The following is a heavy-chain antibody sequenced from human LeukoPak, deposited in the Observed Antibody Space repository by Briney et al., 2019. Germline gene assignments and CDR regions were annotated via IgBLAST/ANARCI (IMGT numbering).Heavy chain of an antibody. Sequence: GGSLRLSCAVSGFIFSTYWMSWVRQAPGKGLEWVANIKQDGSEKFYVDSVKGRFSISRDNAKNSLYLQMNSLRTEDTAVYYCAKDLVDIVSTGGDYWGQGTLVTVSS. J-gene: IGHJ4*02. CDR1: GFIFSTYW. V-gene: IGHV3-7*01. CDR2: IKQDGSEK. D-gene: IGHD5/OR15-5a*01. CDR3: AKDLVDIVSTGGDY.